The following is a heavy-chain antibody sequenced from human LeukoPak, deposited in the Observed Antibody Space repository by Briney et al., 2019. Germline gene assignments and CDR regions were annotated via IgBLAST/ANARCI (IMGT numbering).Heavy chain of an antibody. Sequence: SQTLSLTCAVSGGSISSGGYSWSWIRQPPGKGLEWIGYIYHSGSTYYNPSLKSRVTISVDRSKNQFSLKLSSVIAADTAVYYCARAQRLVDYWGQGTLVTVSS. V-gene: IGHV4-30-2*01. CDR2: IYHSGST. CDR3: ARAQRLVDY. J-gene: IGHJ4*02. CDR1: GGSISSGGYS. D-gene: IGHD3-3*01.